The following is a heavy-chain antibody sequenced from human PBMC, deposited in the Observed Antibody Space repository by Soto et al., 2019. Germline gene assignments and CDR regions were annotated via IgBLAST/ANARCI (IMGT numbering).Heavy chain of an antibody. Sequence: ASVKVSCKASGYTFTGYYMHWVRQAPGQGLEWMGWINPNSGGTNYAQKFQGRVTMTRDTSISTAYMELRRLRSDDTAVYYCARGRRHRGHYDFWSDYYYMDVWGKGTTVTVSS. V-gene: IGHV1-2*02. CDR1: GYTFTGYY. CDR2: INPNSGGT. CDR3: ARGRRHRGHYDFWSDYYYMDV. J-gene: IGHJ6*03. D-gene: IGHD3-3*01.